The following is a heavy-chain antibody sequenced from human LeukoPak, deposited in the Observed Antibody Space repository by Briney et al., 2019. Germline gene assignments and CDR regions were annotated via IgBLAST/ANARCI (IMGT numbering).Heavy chain of an antibody. Sequence: PGGSLRLSCAASGFTFSSYAMSWVRQAPGKGLEWVSSIGGGGFNTHYADSVEGRFSISRDTSTNTLYLEMNSLRADDSALYYCAKDNFGLVPYCFDSWGQGTLVTVSS. CDR3: AKDNFGLVPYCFDS. V-gene: IGHV3-23*01. CDR2: IGGGGFNT. D-gene: IGHD2-21*01. CDR1: GFTFSSYA. J-gene: IGHJ4*02.